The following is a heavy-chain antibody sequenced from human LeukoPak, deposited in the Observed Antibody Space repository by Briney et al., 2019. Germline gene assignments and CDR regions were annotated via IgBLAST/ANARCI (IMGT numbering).Heavy chain of an antibody. CDR3: VLRGGATDY. D-gene: IGHD3-16*01. CDR2: IYSGGTT. CDR1: GFTVSTNY. J-gene: IGHJ4*02. Sequence: PGGSLRLSCAASGFTVSTNYMNWVRQAPGKGLEWVSIIYSGGTTYYADSVKGRFTLSRDNSKNTLYLQMNSLRAEDTAVYYCVLRGGATDYWGQGTLVTVSS. V-gene: IGHV3-66*01.